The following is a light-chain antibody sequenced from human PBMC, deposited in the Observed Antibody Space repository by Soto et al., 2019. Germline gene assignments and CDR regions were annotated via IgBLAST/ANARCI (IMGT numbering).Light chain of an antibody. CDR1: QSVSSN. J-gene: IGKJ2*01. V-gene: IGKV3-15*01. Sequence: EIVMTQSPATLSVSPGERATLSCRASQSVSSNLAWYQQKPGQAPRLIIYGASTRATGIPARFRGSGSGTEFTLTISSLQSEDFAVYYCQQYNNWPVFGRGTKLEIK. CDR3: QQYNNWPV. CDR2: GAS.